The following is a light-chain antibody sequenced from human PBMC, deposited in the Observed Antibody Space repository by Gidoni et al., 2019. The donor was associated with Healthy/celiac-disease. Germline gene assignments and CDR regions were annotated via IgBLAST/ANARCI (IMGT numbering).Light chain of an antibody. J-gene: IGKJ2*01. CDR2: DAS. Sequence: DIQMTQFPSSLSASVGDRVTITCQASQDINNNLNWYQQKPGKAPKLLIYDASNLETGLPSRFSGSGSGTDFTFTISSLQPEDIVTYYCQQYDDLSPSYTFGQGTKLEIK. V-gene: IGKV1-33*01. CDR3: QQYDDLSPSYT. CDR1: QDINNN.